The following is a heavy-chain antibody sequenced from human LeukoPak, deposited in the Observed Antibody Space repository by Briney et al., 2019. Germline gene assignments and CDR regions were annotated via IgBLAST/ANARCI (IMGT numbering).Heavy chain of an antibody. Sequence: PGGSLRLSCAASGFTFSSYAMSWVRQAPGKGLEWVSAISGSGGSTYYADSVKGRFTISRDNAKNSLYLQMNSLRAEDTAVYYCARGFWHLAARSLDWFDPWGQGTLVTVSS. CDR1: GFTFSSYA. J-gene: IGHJ5*02. D-gene: IGHD6-6*01. CDR3: ARGFWHLAARSLDWFDP. CDR2: ISGSGGST. V-gene: IGHV3-23*01.